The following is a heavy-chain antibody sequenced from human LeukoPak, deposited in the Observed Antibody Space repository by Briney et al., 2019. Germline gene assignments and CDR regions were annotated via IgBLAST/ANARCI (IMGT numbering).Heavy chain of an antibody. CDR2: IYSGGST. J-gene: IGHJ4*02. V-gene: IGHV3-66*04. D-gene: IGHD5-24*01. Sequence: GGSLRLSCAASGFTFSSHAMHWVRQAPGKGLEWVSVIYSGGSTYYADSVKGRFTISRDNSKNTLYLQMNSLRAEDTAVYYCARQARRDGYNWDFDYWGQGTLVTVSS. CDR1: GFTFSSHA. CDR3: ARQARRDGYNWDFDY.